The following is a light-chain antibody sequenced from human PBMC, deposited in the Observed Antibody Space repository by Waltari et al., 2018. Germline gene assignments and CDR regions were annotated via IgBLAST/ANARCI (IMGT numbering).Light chain of an antibody. Sequence: IVLTQSPGTLSLSPGERATLSCRASQRVRRSLAWYQQKPVQAPKLLIYGASTRATGIPDRFTGSGSGTDFSLTISSLEPEDFAIYFCQHYVRLPATFGQGTKVEIK. CDR1: QRVRRS. V-gene: IGKV3-20*01. J-gene: IGKJ1*01. CDR2: GAS. CDR3: QHYVRLPAT.